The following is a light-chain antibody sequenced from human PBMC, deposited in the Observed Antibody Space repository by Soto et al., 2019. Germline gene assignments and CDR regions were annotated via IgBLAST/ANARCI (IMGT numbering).Light chain of an antibody. Sequence: EIVLTQSPGSLSLSPGERATLSCRASQSVDSTFFVWYQKKPGQAPRLLIYGASKRATGVPDRFSGSGSGTDFTLTISRLEPEDFAVYYCQQYMSSVTFGQGTKVEI. CDR2: GAS. CDR3: QQYMSSVT. J-gene: IGKJ1*01. V-gene: IGKV3-20*01. CDR1: QSVDSTF.